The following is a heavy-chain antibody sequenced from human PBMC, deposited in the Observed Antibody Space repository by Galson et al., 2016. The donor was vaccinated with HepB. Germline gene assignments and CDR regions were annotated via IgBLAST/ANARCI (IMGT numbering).Heavy chain of an antibody. J-gene: IGHJ6*02. CDR3: AARGGYYAIYFYGMDV. CDR1: GFIFSNYW. V-gene: IGHV3-7*01. CDR2: IKPDGSVK. D-gene: IGHD3-3*01. Sequence: SLRLSCAASGFIFSNYWMNWVRQAPGKGLEWVANIKPDGSVKYYVDSVKGRFTISRDNAENSLFLQMSRLRAEDTAVYYCAARGGYYAIYFYGMDVWGQGTSVTVSS.